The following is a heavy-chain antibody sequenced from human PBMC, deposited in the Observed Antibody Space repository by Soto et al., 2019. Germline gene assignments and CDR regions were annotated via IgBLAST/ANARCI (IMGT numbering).Heavy chain of an antibody. CDR2: TRDKADSYTT. V-gene: IGHV3-72*01. CDR1: GFTFSDHY. CDR3: TKGICSSGGCYSGGN. D-gene: IGHD2-15*01. J-gene: IGHJ4*02. Sequence: EVQLVESGGGLVQPGGSLRLSCAVSGFTFSDHYMDWVRQAPGKGLEWVGRTRDKADSYTTEYAASVKGRFTISRDDSRNSLYLQMNSLEIEDTALYYCTKGICSSGGCYSGGNWGQGALVTVSS.